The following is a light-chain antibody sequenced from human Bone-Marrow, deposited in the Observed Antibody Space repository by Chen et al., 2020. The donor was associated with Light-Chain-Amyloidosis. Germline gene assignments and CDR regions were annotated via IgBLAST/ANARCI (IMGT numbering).Light chain of an antibody. CDR1: QTISSNY. CDR2: GSS. Sequence: EIVLTQSPGTLSLSPGEGANLSCRASQTISSNYLTWYQQKVGQAPRLLIYGSSSRATGIPDRFTGSGSETDFTLTINRLEPEDFAMYYCQQYGTSPLTFGGGTKVGIK. V-gene: IGKV3-20*01. CDR3: QQYGTSPLT. J-gene: IGKJ4*01.